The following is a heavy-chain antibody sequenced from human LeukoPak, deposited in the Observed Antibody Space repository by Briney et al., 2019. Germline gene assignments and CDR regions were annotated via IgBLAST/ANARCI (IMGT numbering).Heavy chain of an antibody. Sequence: GGSLSLSCAASGFTFSSYAMSWVRQAPGKGLEWVSAISGSGGSTYYADSVKGRFTIPRDNSKNTLYLQMNSLRAEDTAVYYCAKDVGYYYDSSGLYWGQGTLVTVSS. CDR2: ISGSGGST. D-gene: IGHD3-22*01. CDR3: AKDVGYYYDSSGLY. J-gene: IGHJ4*02. V-gene: IGHV3-23*01. CDR1: GFTFSSYA.